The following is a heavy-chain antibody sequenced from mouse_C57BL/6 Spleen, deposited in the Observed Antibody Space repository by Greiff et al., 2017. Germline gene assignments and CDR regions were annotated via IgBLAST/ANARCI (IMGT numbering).Heavy chain of an antibody. CDR1: GYAFSSYW. CDR3: ARRGAYDYDIFDY. D-gene: IGHD2-4*01. CDR2: IYPGDGDT. J-gene: IGHJ2*01. V-gene: IGHV1-80*01. Sequence: QVQLQQSGAELVKPGASVKISCKASGYAFSSYWMNWVKQRPGKGLEWIGQIYPGDGDTNYNGKFKGKATLTADKSSSTAYMQRSSLTSEDSAVYFCARRGAYDYDIFDYWGQGTTLTVSS.